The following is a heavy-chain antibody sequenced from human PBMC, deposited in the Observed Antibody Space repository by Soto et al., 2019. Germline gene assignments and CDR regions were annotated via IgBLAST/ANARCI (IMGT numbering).Heavy chain of an antibody. Sequence: TLSLTCAVSGGSISSGGYYWSCIGPHPGQGLEWIGYIYYSGSTYYNPSLKSRVTISVDTSKNQFSLKLSSVTAADTAEYYCARIEMTDDAFDFWGQGTMVTVSS. CDR3: ARIEMTDDAFDF. J-gene: IGHJ3*01. CDR2: IYYSGST. V-gene: IGHV4-31*11. CDR1: GGSISSGGYY.